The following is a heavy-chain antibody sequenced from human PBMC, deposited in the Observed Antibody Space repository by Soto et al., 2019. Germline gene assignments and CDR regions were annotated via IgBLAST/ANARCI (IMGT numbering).Heavy chain of an antibody. V-gene: IGHV3-53*01. CDR1: GLTISGKKY. J-gene: IGHJ3*01. D-gene: IGHD1-1*01. CDR3: ATWPERKHAYDV. CDR2: LYDVDGS. Sequence: DVQLVESGGGLIQPGESLRLSCAAFGLTISGKKYVAWVRQAPGKGLEWVSALYDVDGSFYADSVKGRFTTSSDSSKPTVYLQMNDLRPDDTAVYYGATWPERKHAYDVWGQGTTVTVSS.